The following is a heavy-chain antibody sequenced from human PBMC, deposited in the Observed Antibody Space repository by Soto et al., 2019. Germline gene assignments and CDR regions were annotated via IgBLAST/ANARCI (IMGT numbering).Heavy chain of an antibody. D-gene: IGHD5-18*01. CDR2: IYPGDSDT. J-gene: IGHJ6*02. V-gene: IGHV5-51*01. CDR1: GYSFTSYW. CDR3: ARTSMQSRGYSYGHGGMDV. Sequence: GESLKISCKGSGYSFTSYWIGWVRQMPWKGLEWMGIIYPGDSDTRYSPSFQGQVTISADKSISTAYLQWSSLKASDTAMYYCARTSMQSRGYSYGHGGMDVWGQGTTVTVSS.